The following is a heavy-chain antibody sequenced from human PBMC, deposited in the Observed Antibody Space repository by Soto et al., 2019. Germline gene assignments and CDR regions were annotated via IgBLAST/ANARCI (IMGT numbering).Heavy chain of an antibody. J-gene: IGHJ5*02. D-gene: IGHD6-19*01. V-gene: IGHV4-4*07. CDR3: ARVGMVGTVLGSWFDA. CDR1: GGSISSFY. Sequence: SETLSLTCTVSGGSISSFYWSWIRQPAGKGLEWIGRIYTSGITNYNPSVKSRVTLSVDTSKNQFSLKLRSVTAADTAVYYCARVGMVGTVLGSWFDAWSQGTLVTVSS. CDR2: IYTSGIT.